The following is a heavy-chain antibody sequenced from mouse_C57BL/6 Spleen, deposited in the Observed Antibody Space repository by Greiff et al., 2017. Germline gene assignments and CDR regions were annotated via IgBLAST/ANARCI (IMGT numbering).Heavy chain of an antibody. CDR1: GYAFSSSW. Sequence: QVQLQQSGPELVKPGASVKISCKASGYAFSSSWMNWVKQRPGKGLEWIGRIYPGDGDTNYNGKFKGKATLTADKSSSTAYMQLSSLTSEDSAVYFCAREGTTVVATDFDYWGQGTTLTVSA. J-gene: IGHJ2*01. CDR3: AREGTTVVATDFDY. CDR2: IYPGDGDT. V-gene: IGHV1-82*01. D-gene: IGHD1-1*01.